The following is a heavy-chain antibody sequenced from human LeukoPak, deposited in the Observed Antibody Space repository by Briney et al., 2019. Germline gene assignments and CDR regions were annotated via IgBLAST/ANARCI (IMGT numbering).Heavy chain of an antibody. J-gene: IGHJ4*02. CDR1: GGSISSGGYY. CDR3: ARDSDTVTFDY. CDR2: VYYSGST. V-gene: IGHV4-31*03. Sequence: SETLSLTCTVSGGSISSGGYYWSWIRQHPGKGLEWIGHVYYSGSTYYNPSLKSRVTISVDTSKNQFSLKLSSVTAADTAVYYCARDSDTVTFDYWGQGTLVTVSS. D-gene: IGHD4-17*01.